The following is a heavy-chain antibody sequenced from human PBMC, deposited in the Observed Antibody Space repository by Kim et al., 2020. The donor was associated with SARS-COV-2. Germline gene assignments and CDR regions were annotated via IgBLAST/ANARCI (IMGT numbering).Heavy chain of an antibody. Sequence: SGKGRSHISRDTSKNSPYLQMNSLRAEDTAVYYCARGHRYSSGWYGAFDIWGQGTMVTVSS. CDR3: ARGHRYSSGWYGAFDI. J-gene: IGHJ3*02. D-gene: IGHD6-19*01. V-gene: IGHV3-66*01.